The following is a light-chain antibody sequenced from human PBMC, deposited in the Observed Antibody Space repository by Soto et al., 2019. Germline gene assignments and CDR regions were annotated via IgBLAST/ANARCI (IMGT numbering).Light chain of an antibody. CDR1: QSVSSSY. CDR2: GAS. V-gene: IGKV3-20*01. CDR3: QQYGSSPTT. J-gene: IGKJ1*01. Sequence: IVFVHSPSTLSLSPWERSTLSCKASQSVSSSYLAWYQQKPGQAPRLLIYGASSRATGIPDRFSGSGSGTDFTLTISRLEPEDFAVYYCQQYGSSPTTFGQGTKVDIK.